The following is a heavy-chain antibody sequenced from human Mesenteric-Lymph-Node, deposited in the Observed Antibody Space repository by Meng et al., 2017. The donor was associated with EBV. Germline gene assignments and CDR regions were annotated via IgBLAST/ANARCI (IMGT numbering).Heavy chain of an antibody. CDR2: VSHGRST. V-gene: IGHV4-34*01. J-gene: IGHJ5*02. D-gene: IGHD3-16*01. CDR3: ATVGTYASNIDP. Sequence: QLHLQWWASWLRKPSKTLSSTGAVNGGSVNDYYWTWSRHPPGKGLECIGEVSHGRSTIYNPSLESRVTISVDTSKNQFSLKVTSMTAAYTAVYYCATVGTYASNIDPWGQGTLVTVSS. CDR1: GGSVNDYY.